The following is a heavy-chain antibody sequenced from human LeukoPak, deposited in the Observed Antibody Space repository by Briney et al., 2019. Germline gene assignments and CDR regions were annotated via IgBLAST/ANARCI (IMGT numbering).Heavy chain of an antibody. CDR3: ATSSGYYSEDFDY. D-gene: IGHD3-22*01. Sequence: EASVKVSCKASGYTFTSYGISWVRQAPGQGPEWMGWISAYNGNTNYAQKLQGRVTMTTDTSTSTAYMELRSLRSDNTAVYYCATSSGYYSEDFDYWGQGTLVTVSS. V-gene: IGHV1-18*01. J-gene: IGHJ4*02. CDR1: GYTFTSYG. CDR2: ISAYNGNT.